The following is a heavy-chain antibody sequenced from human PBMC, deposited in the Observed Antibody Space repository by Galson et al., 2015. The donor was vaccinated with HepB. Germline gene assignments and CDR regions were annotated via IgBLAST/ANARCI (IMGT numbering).Heavy chain of an antibody. CDR2: ISANSGDT. D-gene: IGHD4/OR15-4a*01. CDR3: ARDRDYRSDY. Sequence: SVKVSCKASGYTFTINGISWVRQAPGKGLEWMGWISANSGDTKYTQKLQGRVTMTRDTSTSTAYLELRSLRSDDTAAYCCARDRDYRSDYWGQGTLVTVSS. J-gene: IGHJ4*02. CDR1: GYTFTING. V-gene: IGHV1-18*04.